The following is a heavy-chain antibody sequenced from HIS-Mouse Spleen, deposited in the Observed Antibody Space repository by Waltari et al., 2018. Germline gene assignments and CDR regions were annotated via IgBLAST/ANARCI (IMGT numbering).Heavy chain of an antibody. J-gene: IGHJ4*02. V-gene: IGHV2-70*01. D-gene: IGHD6-19*01. CDR2: IDWDDDK. Sequence: QVTLRESGPALVNPTQTLTLTFTCSGFSLSTSGTCVTGIRQPPGKALEWPALIDWDDDKYYSTSLKTRLTISRDTSKNQVVLTMTNMDPLDTATYYCARIAEGYTSGWYAFDYWGQGTLVTVSS. CDR3: ARIAEGYTSGWYAFDY. CDR1: GFSLSTSGTC.